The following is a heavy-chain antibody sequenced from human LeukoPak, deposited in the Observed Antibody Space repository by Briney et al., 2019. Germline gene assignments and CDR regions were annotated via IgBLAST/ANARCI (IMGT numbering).Heavy chain of an antibody. CDR3: ARALGDWSFDY. J-gene: IGHJ4*02. D-gene: IGHD3/OR15-3a*01. V-gene: IGHV4-34*01. Sequence: SETLSLTCAVYGGSFSGYYWSWIRQPPGKGLEWIGEINHSGSTNYNPSLKSRVTISVDTSKNQFSLKLSSVTAADTAVYYCARALGDWSFDYWGQGTLVTVSS. CDR1: GGSFSGYY. CDR2: INHSGST.